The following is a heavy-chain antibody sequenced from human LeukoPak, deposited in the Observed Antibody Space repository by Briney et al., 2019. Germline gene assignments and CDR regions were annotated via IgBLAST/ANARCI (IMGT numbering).Heavy chain of an antibody. Sequence: GGSLRLSCAASGFTFSSYAMSWVRQAPGKGLEWVSAISGSGGSTYYADSVKGRFTISRDNSKNTLYLQMNSLRAEDTAVYYCARVAWKYYYGSGSFHFDYWGQGTLVTVSS. CDR3: ARVAWKYYYGSGSFHFDY. D-gene: IGHD3-10*01. J-gene: IGHJ4*02. CDR2: ISGSGGST. V-gene: IGHV3-23*01. CDR1: GFTFSSYA.